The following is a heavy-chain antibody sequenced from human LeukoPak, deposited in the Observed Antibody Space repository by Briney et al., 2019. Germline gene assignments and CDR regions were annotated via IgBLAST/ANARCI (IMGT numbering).Heavy chain of an antibody. Sequence: SETLSLTCTVSGGSISSYYWSWIRQPPGKGLEWIGNIYYSGSTNYNPSLKSRVTISVDTSKNQFSLRLTSVTAADTAVYFCARGGDGYPVDYWGQGTLVTVSS. CDR1: GGSISSYY. J-gene: IGHJ4*02. CDR3: ARGGDGYPVDY. CDR2: IYYSGST. D-gene: IGHD5-24*01. V-gene: IGHV4-59*12.